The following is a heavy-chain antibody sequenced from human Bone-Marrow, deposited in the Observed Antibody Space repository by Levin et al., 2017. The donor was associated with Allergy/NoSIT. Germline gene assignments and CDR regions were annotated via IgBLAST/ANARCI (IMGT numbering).Heavy chain of an antibody. CDR1: GGSISSYY. CDR3: ARSDWGDYYFDY. V-gene: IGHV4-59*01. CDR2: IYYSGST. D-gene: IGHD2-21*01. Sequence: SSETLSLTCTVSGGSISSYYWSWIRQPPGKGLEWIGYIYYSGSTNYNPSLKSRVTISVDTSKNQFSLKLSSVTAADTAVYYCARSDWGDYYFDYWGQGTLVTVSS. J-gene: IGHJ4*02.